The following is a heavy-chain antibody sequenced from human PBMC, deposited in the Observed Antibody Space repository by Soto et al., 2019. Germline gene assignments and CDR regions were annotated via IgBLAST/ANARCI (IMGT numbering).Heavy chain of an antibody. CDR1: GYTFTSYD. CDR3: ARERTNCSGGSCYSPFYYYYGMDV. J-gene: IGHJ6*02. V-gene: IGHV1-2*04. CDR2: INPNSGGT. Sequence: GASVKVSCKASGYTFTSYDINWVRQATGQGLEWMGWINPNSGGTNYAQKFQGWVTMTRDTSISTAYMELSRLRSDDTAVYYCARERTNCSGGSCYSPFYYYYGMDVWGQGTTVTVSS. D-gene: IGHD2-15*01.